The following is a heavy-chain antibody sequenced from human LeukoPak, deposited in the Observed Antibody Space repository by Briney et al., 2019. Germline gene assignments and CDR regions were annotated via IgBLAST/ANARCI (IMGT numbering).Heavy chain of an antibody. V-gene: IGHV4-39*07. D-gene: IGHD3-10*01. CDR2: IYYTGSPT. CDR3: ARDFMVRGVIDYYGMDV. CDR1: GGSITSSTHY. Sequence: SETLSLTCTVSGGSITSSTHYWGWIRQPPGKGLEWIGTIYYTGSPTFYNPSLKSRLTISVDTSKSHFSLKLTSVTAADTAVYYCARDFMVRGVIDYYGMDVWGQGTTVTVSS. J-gene: IGHJ6*02.